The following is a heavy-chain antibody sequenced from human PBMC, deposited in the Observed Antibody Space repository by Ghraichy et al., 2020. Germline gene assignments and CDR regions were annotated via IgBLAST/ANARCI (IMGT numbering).Heavy chain of an antibody. Sequence: GGSLRLSCAASGFTFSSYSMNWVRQAPGKGLEWVSYISSSSSTIYYADSVKGRFTISRDNAKNSLYLQMNSLRDEDTAVYYCAREGDTAMDYYYGMDVWGQGTTVTVSS. CDR3: AREGDTAMDYYYGMDV. J-gene: IGHJ6*02. CDR2: ISSSSSTI. D-gene: IGHD5-18*01. CDR1: GFTFSSYS. V-gene: IGHV3-48*02.